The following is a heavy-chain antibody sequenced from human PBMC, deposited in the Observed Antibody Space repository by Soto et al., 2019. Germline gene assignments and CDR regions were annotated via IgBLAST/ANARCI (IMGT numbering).Heavy chain of an antibody. CDR1: GYTFTSYA. CDR2: INAGNGNT. CDR3: ARDRVELADDAFDI. J-gene: IGHJ3*02. Sequence: GASVKVSCKASGYTFTSYAMHWVRQAPGQRLEWMGWINAGNGNTKYSQKFQGRVTITRDTSASTAYMELSSLRSEDTAVYYCARDRVELADDAFDIWGQGTMVTVSS. D-gene: IGHD1-26*01. V-gene: IGHV1-3*01.